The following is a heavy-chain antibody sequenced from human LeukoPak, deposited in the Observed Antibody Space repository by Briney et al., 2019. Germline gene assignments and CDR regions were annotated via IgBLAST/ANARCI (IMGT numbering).Heavy chain of an antibody. Sequence: GASVKVSCKASGYTFTGYYMHWVRQAPGQGLEWMGWINPNSGGTNCAQKFQGRVTMTGDTSISTVYMEMSRLRSDDTAVYYCTRESVPAVAARRGLNYWGQGTLVAVSS. J-gene: IGHJ4*02. D-gene: IGHD6-6*01. V-gene: IGHV1-2*02. CDR3: TRESVPAVAARRGLNY. CDR1: GYTFTGYY. CDR2: INPNSGGT.